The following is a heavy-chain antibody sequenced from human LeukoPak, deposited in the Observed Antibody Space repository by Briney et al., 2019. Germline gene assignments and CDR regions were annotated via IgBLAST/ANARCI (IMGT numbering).Heavy chain of an antibody. V-gene: IGHV5-51*01. J-gene: IGHJ4*02. CDR1: GYSFTNYW. D-gene: IGHD5-24*01. CDR3: ARLAGDGYNSFDN. Sequence: GESLKISCKGSGYSFTNYWIGWVRQMPGEGLEWMVIIYPGDSDTRYSPSFQGQVTISADKSTSTAYLQWSSLKASDTAMYYCARLAGDGYNSFDNWGRGTLVTVSS. CDR2: IYPGDSDT.